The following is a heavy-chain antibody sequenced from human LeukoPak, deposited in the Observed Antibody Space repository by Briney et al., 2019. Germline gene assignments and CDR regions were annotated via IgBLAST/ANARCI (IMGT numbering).Heavy chain of an antibody. CDR3: AKTTAGYSSGRYPGWPVDY. J-gene: IGHJ4*02. V-gene: IGHV3-23*01. D-gene: IGHD6-19*01. Sequence: GGSLRLSCAPSGFTFRGYAIYGVGRAPGRERGGASVISGMGGDTYFADSVKGRFTISRDNSKNTVFLQMDSLRAEDTAVYYCAKTTAGYSSGRYPGWPVDYWGLGTLVTVSS. CDR1: GFTFRGYA. CDR2: ISGMGGDT.